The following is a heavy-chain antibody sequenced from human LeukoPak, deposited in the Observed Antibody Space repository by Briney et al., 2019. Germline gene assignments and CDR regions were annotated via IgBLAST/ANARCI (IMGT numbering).Heavy chain of an antibody. CDR2: VDHTGST. CDR1: DDSITMYY. Sequence: SETLSLTCTVSDDSITMYYWTWIRQPPGKGLEWIGNVDHTGSTKFNLSLNGRVSISRDTSNNFFSLRLRSVTAADTAVYFCARGRVSSSTWYSTYYYFFYMDFWGKGTTVTVSS. CDR3: ARGRVSSSTWYSTYYYFFYMDF. J-gene: IGHJ6*03. V-gene: IGHV4-59*01. D-gene: IGHD4-11*01.